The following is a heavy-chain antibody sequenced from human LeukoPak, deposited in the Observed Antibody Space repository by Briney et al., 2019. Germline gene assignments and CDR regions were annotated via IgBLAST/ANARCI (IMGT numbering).Heavy chain of an antibody. CDR2: ISYDGSNK. Sequence: XGSLRLSCAASGFTFSSYAMHWVRQAPGKGLEWVAVISYDGSNKYYADSVKGRFTISRDNSKNTLYLQMNSLRAEDTAVYYCARGTYSSSWYSPQYGMDVWGQGTTVTVSS. CDR3: ARGTYSSSWYSPQYGMDV. CDR1: GFTFSSYA. J-gene: IGHJ6*02. V-gene: IGHV3-30-3*01. D-gene: IGHD6-13*01.